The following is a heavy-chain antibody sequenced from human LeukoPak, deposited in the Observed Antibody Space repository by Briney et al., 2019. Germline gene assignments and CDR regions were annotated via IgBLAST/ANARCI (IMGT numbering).Heavy chain of an antibody. CDR1: GGSISSGDYY. CDR2: IYYSGST. V-gene: IGHV4-30-4*01. CDR3: ARQGQYQLLPFDN. J-gene: IGHJ4*02. Sequence: KPSQTLSLTCTVSGGSISSGDYYWSWIRQPPGKGLEWIGYIYYSGSTNYNPSLKSRVTISVDTSKNQLSLKLSSVTAADTAVYYCARQGQYQLLPFDNWGQGTLVTVSS. D-gene: IGHD2-2*01.